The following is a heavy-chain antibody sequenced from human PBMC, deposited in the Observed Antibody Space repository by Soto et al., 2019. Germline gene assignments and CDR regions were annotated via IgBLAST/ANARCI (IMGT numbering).Heavy chain of an antibody. V-gene: IGHV3-9*01. CDR2: INWNSLSI. CDR3: AKDRRAMNWYFDI. Sequence: EVQLVESGGGLGQPGRSLRLSCVASGFTFDDFAMHWVRQAPGKGLEWVAGINWNSLSIDYADSVKGRFTISRDNAKKSIFLQLNNLTSEDTALYYCAKDRRAMNWYFDIWGRGTQVTVSS. J-gene: IGHJ2*01. CDR1: GFTFDDFA.